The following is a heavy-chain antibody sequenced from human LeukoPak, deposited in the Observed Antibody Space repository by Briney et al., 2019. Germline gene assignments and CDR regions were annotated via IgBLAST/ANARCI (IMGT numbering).Heavy chain of an antibody. CDR1: GFTFSSYA. D-gene: IGHD3-3*01. V-gene: IGHV3-23*01. Sequence: GGSLSLFCALSGFTFSSYAMSWVRQAPGKGLAWVSALSSGGGSTYYADSVKGRLTISRDNSKNTLYLQMSSLRAEDTAVYYGAQVILGVNVPQWFDSWGEGTLVTVSS. CDR2: LSSGGGST. CDR3: AQVILGVNVPQWFDS. J-gene: IGHJ5*01.